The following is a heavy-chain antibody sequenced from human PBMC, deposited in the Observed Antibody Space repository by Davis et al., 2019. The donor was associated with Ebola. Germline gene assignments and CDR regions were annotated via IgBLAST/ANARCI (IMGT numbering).Heavy chain of an antibody. V-gene: IGHV3-30*03. D-gene: IGHD3-3*01. J-gene: IGHJ4*02. CDR1: GFTFDDYA. CDR3: ARGRFWSGYYVDY. CDR2: ISYDGSNK. Sequence: GESLKISCAASGFTFDDYAMHWVRQAPGKGLEWVAVISYDGSNKYYADSVKGRFTISRDNSKNTLYLQMNSLRAEDTAVYYCARGRFWSGYYVDYWGQGTLVTVSS.